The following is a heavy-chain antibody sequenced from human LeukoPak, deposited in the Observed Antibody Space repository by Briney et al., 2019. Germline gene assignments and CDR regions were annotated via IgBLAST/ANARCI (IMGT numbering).Heavy chain of an antibody. Sequence: GGSLRLSCAASGFTFSGFSMSWVRQSPTEGLEWVANIKQDGSERYYVDSVKGRFTISRDNAKNSLSLQMNNLRVEDTAVYYCARAGSHWHYVYWGQGTVVTVSS. CDR2: IKQDGSER. J-gene: IGHJ4*02. CDR3: ARAGSHWHYVY. CDR1: GFTFSGFS. V-gene: IGHV3-7*01. D-gene: IGHD3-10*01.